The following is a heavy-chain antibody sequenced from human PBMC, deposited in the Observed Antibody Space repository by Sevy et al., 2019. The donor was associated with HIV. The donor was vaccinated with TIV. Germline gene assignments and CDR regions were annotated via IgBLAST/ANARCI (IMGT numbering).Heavy chain of an antibody. J-gene: IGHJ4*02. D-gene: IGHD3-10*01. CDR1: GGSISSYY. CDR3: ARGPRTGSYSGGHYDY. CDR2: IYTTRSS. Sequence: SETLSLTCSVSGGSISSYYWSWIRQPAGKGLEWIGRIYTTRSSNYNPSLKSRVTMTVDTSKNQFSLKLSSVTAADTAVYYCARGPRTGSYSGGHYDYWGQGTLVTVSS. V-gene: IGHV4-4*07.